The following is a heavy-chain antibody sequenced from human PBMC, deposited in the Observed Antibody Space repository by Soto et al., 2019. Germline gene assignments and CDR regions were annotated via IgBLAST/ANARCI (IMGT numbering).Heavy chain of an antibody. Sequence: PSETLSLTCSVSGGSINSRGFYLSWIRQHPGKGLEWIGYIYYSGTTYYNPSLKSRVMISIDTSKNQFSLKLSSVTAAGTAVYYCAKDTWLAELSSSYYYYAMDVWGQGTTVTVSS. J-gene: IGHJ6*02. D-gene: IGHD3-10*01. CDR2: IYYSGTT. CDR3: AKDTWLAELSSSYYYYAMDV. CDR1: GGSINSRGFY. V-gene: IGHV4-31*03.